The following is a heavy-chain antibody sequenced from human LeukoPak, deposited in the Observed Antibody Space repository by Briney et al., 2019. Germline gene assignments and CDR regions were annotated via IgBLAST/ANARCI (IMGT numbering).Heavy chain of an antibody. CDR2: IWYDGSNK. J-gene: IGHJ4*02. V-gene: IGHV3-33*01. D-gene: IGHD6-13*01. CDR1: GFTFSSYG. CDR3: ARNGYSSSWYRN. Sequence: QAGGSLRLSCAASGFTFSSYGMHWVRQAPGKGLEWVAVIWYDGSNKYYADSVKGRFTISRDNSKNTLYLQMNSLRAEDTAVYYCARNGYSSSWYRNWGQGTLVTVSS.